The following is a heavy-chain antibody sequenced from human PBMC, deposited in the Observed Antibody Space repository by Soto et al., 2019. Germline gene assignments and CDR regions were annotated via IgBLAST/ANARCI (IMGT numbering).Heavy chain of an antibody. Sequence: ASVKVSCKVSGYTLTELSMHWVRQAPGKGLEWMGGFDPEDGETIYAQKFQGRVTMTEDTSTDTAYMELSSLRSEDTAVYYCATLPSYYGDYFIDYWGQGTLVTVSS. CDR2: FDPEDGET. CDR1: GYTLTELS. V-gene: IGHV1-24*01. D-gene: IGHD4-17*01. CDR3: ATLPSYYGDYFIDY. J-gene: IGHJ4*02.